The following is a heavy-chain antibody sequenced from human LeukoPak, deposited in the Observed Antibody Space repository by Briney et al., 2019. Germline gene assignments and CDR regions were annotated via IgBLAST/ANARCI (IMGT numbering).Heavy chain of an antibody. CDR1: GFTFSSYA. Sequence: GGSLRLSCAASGFTFSSYAMHWVRQAPGKGLEWVAVISYDGSNKYYADSVKGRFTISRDNSKNTLYLQMNSLRAEDTAVYYCAKLTNIANFDYWGQGTLVTVSS. V-gene: IGHV3-30-3*02. D-gene: IGHD6-13*01. CDR2: ISYDGSNK. CDR3: AKLTNIANFDY. J-gene: IGHJ4*02.